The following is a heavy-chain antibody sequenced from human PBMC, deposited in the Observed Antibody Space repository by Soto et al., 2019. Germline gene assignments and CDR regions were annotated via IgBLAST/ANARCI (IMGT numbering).Heavy chain of an antibody. CDR2: ISYDGSNK. J-gene: IGHJ6*02. V-gene: IGHV3-30*18. Sequence: QVQLVESGGGVVQPGRSLRLSCAASGFTFSSYGMHWVRQAPGKGLEWVAVISYDGSNKYYADSVKGRFTISRDNYKNTRYLQMTSLRAEDTAVYYCAKILHLGDAAYYYYGMDVWGQGTTVTVSS. D-gene: IGHD2-21*02. CDR3: AKILHLGDAAYYYYGMDV. CDR1: GFTFSSYG.